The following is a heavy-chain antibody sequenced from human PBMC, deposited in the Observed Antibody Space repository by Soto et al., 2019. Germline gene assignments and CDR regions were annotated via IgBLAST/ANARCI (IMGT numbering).Heavy chain of an antibody. Sequence: GGSLRLSCAVSGFSFSSYAMSWVRQAPGKGLEWVSAISGSGGSTYYADSVKGRFTISRDNSKNTLYLQMNSLRAEDTAVYYCAKDPGRAAAGTTSDYWGQGTLVTVSS. CDR3: AKDPGRAAAGTTSDY. V-gene: IGHV3-23*01. CDR2: ISGSGGST. CDR1: GFSFSSYA. J-gene: IGHJ4*02. D-gene: IGHD6-13*01.